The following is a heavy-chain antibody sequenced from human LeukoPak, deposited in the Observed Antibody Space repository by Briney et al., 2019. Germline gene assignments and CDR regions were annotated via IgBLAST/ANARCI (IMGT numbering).Heavy chain of an antibody. J-gene: IGHJ6*02. CDR3: ARGTQPSYCSGGSCHLGYYYYYGMDV. D-gene: IGHD2-15*01. CDR1: GGSISSSSYY. V-gene: IGHV4-39*01. Sequence: SETLSLTCTVSGGSISSSSYYWGWIRQPPGKGLEWIGSIYYSGSTYYNPSPKSRVTISVDTSKNQFSLKLSSVTAADTAVYYCARGTQPSYCSGGSCHLGYYYYYGMDVWGQGTTVTVSS. CDR2: IYYSGST.